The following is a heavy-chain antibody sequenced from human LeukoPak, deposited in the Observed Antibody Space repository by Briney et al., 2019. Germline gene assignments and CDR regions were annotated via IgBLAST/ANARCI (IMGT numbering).Heavy chain of an antibody. J-gene: IGHJ4*02. Sequence: ASVKVSCKASGYTFTSYYMHWVRQATGQGLEWMGRINPKSGGTNHAQKFQGRVTMTRDTSISTAYMELSSLRSDDTAVYFCARETYNGRYYYFDYWGQGTLVTVSS. D-gene: IGHD1-26*01. V-gene: IGHV1-2*06. CDR1: GYTFTSYY. CDR3: ARETYNGRYYYFDY. CDR2: INPKSGGT.